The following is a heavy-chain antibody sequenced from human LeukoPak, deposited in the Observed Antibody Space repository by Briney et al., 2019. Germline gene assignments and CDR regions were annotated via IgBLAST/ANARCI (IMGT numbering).Heavy chain of an antibody. Sequence: GGSLRLPCAASGFTFSSYAMSWVRHAPGKGLEWVSAITNSGGITYYAHSVKGRFTISRDNSKNTLYLQMNSLRVEDTALYYCARGRGYSENYFEYWGQGTLITVSS. CDR2: ITNSGGIT. J-gene: IGHJ4*02. V-gene: IGHV3-23*01. D-gene: IGHD5-18*01. CDR1: GFTFSSYA. CDR3: ARGRGYSENYFEY.